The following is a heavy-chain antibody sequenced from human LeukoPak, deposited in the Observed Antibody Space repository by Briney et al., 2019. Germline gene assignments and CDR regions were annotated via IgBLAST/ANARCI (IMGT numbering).Heavy chain of an antibody. CDR3: ARIEEMSDNLTGYYYYYYYMDV. Sequence: GGSLRLSCAASGFTFSSYEMNWVRQAPGKGLEWVSYISSSGSTLYYADSVKGRFTVSRDNAKNSLYLQMNSLRAEDTAVYYCARIEEMSDNLTGYYYYYYYMDVWGKGTTVTISS. D-gene: IGHD3-9*01. CDR1: GFTFSSYE. J-gene: IGHJ6*03. V-gene: IGHV3-48*03. CDR2: ISSSGSTL.